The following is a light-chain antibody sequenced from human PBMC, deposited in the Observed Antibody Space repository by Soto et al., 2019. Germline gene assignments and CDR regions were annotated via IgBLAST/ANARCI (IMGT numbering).Light chain of an antibody. CDR3: QQLNSYLPIT. J-gene: IGKJ5*01. CDR2: AAS. V-gene: IGKV1-9*01. CDR1: QGISSS. Sequence: IQLTQSPSSLSASVGDRVTITCRVSQGISSSLAWYQQKPGKAPKLLIYAASTLQSGVPSRFSGSGSGTDFTLTISSLQPEDFATYYCQQLNSYLPITFGQGTRLEIK.